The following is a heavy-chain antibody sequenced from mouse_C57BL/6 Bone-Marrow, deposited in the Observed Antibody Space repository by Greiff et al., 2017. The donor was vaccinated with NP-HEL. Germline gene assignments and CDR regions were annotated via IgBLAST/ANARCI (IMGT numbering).Heavy chain of an antibody. J-gene: IGHJ2*01. CDR1: GYTFTDYY. Sequence: VQLQQSGAELVRPGASVKLSCTASGYTFTDYYINWVKQRPGQGLEWIARIYPGSGNTYYNEKFKGKATLTAEKSSSTAYMQLSSLTAEDSAVYFCARSQLRLYYFDYWGQGTTLTVSS. V-gene: IGHV1-76*01. CDR3: ARSQLRLYYFDY. D-gene: IGHD3-2*02. CDR2: IYPGSGNT.